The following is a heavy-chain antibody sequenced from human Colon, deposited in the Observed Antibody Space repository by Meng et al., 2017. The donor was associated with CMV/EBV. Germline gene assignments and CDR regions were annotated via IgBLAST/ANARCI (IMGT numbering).Heavy chain of an antibody. D-gene: IGHD3-3*01. V-gene: IGHV1-2*02. CDR3: ARGFDFWRGSDVDY. CDR2: INPHNGAT. J-gene: IGHJ4*02. CDR1: EYTFTDYY. Sequence: SEYTFTDYYLHWVRQAPGQGLEWMGWINPHNGATNIDQKFQDRVTMSRDTSITTAYMELSRLRVDDTAVYYCARGFDFWRGSDVDYWGQGTLVTVSS.